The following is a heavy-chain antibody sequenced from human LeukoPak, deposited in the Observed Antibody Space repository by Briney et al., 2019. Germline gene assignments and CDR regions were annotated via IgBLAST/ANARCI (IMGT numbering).Heavy chain of an antibody. Sequence: GGSLRLSCAASGFTLGSYWIHWVRQAPGKGLVWVSRINSDGRRTTYADSVKGRFTISRDNAKNTLYLQMNSLRTEDTAVYYCAKTTGRAGYSSDGGYYGLDVWGQGTTVTVSS. CDR2: INSDGRRT. J-gene: IGHJ6*02. D-gene: IGHD4-11*01. CDR3: AKTTGRAGYSSDGGYYGLDV. CDR1: GFTLGSYW. V-gene: IGHV3-74*01.